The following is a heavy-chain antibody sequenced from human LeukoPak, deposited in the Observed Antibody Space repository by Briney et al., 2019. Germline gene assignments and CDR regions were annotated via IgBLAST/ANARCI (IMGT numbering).Heavy chain of an antibody. J-gene: IGHJ4*02. D-gene: IGHD5-18*01. Sequence: PSKTLSLTCTVSGGSISSGDYYWSWIRQPPGKVLEWVGHIYYSGSTYNDASLKSRVNISVDTSKNQFSLKLSSVTAADTAVYYCAADSYGFPPDYWGQGTLVTVSS. CDR1: GGSISSGDYY. V-gene: IGHV4-30-4*08. CDR2: IYYSGST. CDR3: AADSYGFPPDY.